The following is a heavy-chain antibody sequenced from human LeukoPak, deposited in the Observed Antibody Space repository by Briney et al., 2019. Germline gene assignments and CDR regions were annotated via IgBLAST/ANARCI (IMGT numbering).Heavy chain of an antibody. CDR3: ARTRSGYPFES. CDR2: IYSGGST. Sequence: GGSLRLSCAASVFTVSSNYMSWVRQAPRKGLEWVSAIYSGGSTYYADSVKGRFTISRDSAKNSLYLQMNSLRAEDTAVYYCARTRSGYPFESWGQGTLVTVSS. V-gene: IGHV3-53*01. J-gene: IGHJ4*02. CDR1: VFTVSSNY. D-gene: IGHD3-22*01.